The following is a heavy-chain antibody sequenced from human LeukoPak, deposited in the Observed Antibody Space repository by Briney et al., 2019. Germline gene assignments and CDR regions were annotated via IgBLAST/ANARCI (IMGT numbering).Heavy chain of an antibody. D-gene: IGHD1-26*01. J-gene: IGHJ4*02. CDR3: ARKNVGAVSPFDY. Sequence: SETLSLTCTVSGGSISSHYWSWIRQPPGKGLEWIGSIYYSGSTYYNPSLKSRVTISVDTSKNQFSLKLSSVTAADTAVYYCARKNVGAVSPFDYWGQGTLVTVSS. V-gene: IGHV4-39*01. CDR2: IYYSGST. CDR1: GGSISSHY.